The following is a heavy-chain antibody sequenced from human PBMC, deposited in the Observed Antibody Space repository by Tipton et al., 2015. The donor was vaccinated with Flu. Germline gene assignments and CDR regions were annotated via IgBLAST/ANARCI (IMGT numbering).Heavy chain of an antibody. CDR3: ARGVFYHDSSGYYYFDH. CDR2: AYVTGST. Sequence: TLSLTCDVSGYSISTGHYWGWIRQPPGKGLEWIGRAYVTGSTNYNPSLKNRVAMSIDTSRNQFSLKLTSVTAADTAVYFCARGVFYHDSSGYYYFDHWGQGTQVSVSS. D-gene: IGHD3-22*01. J-gene: IGHJ4*02. V-gene: IGHV4-38-2*01. CDR1: GYSISTGHY.